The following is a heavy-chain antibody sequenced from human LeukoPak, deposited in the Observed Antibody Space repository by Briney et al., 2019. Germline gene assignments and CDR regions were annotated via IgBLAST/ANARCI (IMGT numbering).Heavy chain of an antibody. CDR3: ARGIVVAATWDYFDY. CDR2: IYSGGGT. V-gene: IGHV3-53*01. CDR1: GLIVSNNY. J-gene: IGHJ4*02. Sequence: PGGSLRLSCAASGLIVSNNYMSWVRQAPGKGPEWVSVIYSGGGTYYADSVKGRFTISRDNSKNTLYLQMNSLRAEDTAVYYCARGIVVAATWDYFDYWGQGTLVTVSS. D-gene: IGHD6-19*01.